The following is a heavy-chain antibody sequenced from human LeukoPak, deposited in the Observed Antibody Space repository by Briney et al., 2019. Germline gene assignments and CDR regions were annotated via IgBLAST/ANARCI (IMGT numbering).Heavy chain of an antibody. V-gene: IGHV4-34*01. Sequence: SETLSLTCAVYGGSFSGYYWSWIRQPPGKGLEWIGEINHSGSTNYNPSLKSRVTISVDTSKNQFSLKLSSVTAADTAVYYCARGRYYDSSGYPPPYWGQGTLVTVSS. J-gene: IGHJ4*02. D-gene: IGHD3-22*01. CDR2: INHSGST. CDR1: GGSFSGYY. CDR3: ARGRYYDSSGYPPPY.